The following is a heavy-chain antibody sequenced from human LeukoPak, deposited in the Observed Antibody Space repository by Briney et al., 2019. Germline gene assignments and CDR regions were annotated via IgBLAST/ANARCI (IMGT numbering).Heavy chain of an antibody. CDR3: AKDPNYCSSTSCYPEYFQH. V-gene: IGHV3-23*01. J-gene: IGHJ1*01. Sequence: GGSLRLSCAASGFTFSSYAMSWVRQAPGKGLERVSAISGSGGSTYYADSVKGRFTISRDNSKNTLYLQMNSLRAEDTAVYYCAKDPNYCSSTSCYPEYFQHWGQGTLVTVSS. CDR2: ISGSGGST. D-gene: IGHD2-2*01. CDR1: GFTFSSYA.